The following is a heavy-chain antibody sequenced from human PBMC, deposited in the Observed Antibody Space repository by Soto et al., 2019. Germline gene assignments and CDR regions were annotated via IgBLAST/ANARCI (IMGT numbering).Heavy chain of an antibody. D-gene: IGHD3-22*01. CDR3: AKGGIVVITMFGMDV. J-gene: IGHJ6*02. CDR1: GFTFSSYG. Sequence: GGSLRLSCAASGFTFSSYGIHFFRHAPCKGLEWVAVISYDGSNKYYADSVKGRFTISRDNSKNTLYLQMNSLRAEDTAVYYCAKGGIVVITMFGMDVWGQGTTVTVSS. CDR2: ISYDGSNK. V-gene: IGHV3-30*18.